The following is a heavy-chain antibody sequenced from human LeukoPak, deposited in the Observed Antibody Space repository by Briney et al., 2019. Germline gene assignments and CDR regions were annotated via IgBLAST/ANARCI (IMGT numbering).Heavy chain of an antibody. CDR1: GFSFSSYA. Sequence: GGSLRLSCAASGFSFSSYAMSWVRQAPGKGLEWVSGISGSDGSTYYADSVKGRFTISRDNSKNTLYLQMNSMRAEDMAVYYCAKDGGQGADYWGQGTLVSVSS. CDR2: ISGSDGST. D-gene: IGHD3-16*01. J-gene: IGHJ4*02. V-gene: IGHV3-23*01. CDR3: AKDGGQGADY.